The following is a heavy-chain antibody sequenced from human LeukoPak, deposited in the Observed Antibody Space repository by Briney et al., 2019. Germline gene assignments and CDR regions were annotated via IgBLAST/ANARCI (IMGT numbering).Heavy chain of an antibody. D-gene: IGHD3-22*01. J-gene: IGHJ1*01. CDR2: IYYSGST. Sequence: KTSGTLSLTCTVSGGSISSSSYYWGWIRQPPGKGLEWIGSIYYSGSTYYNPSLKSRVTISVDTSKNQFSLKLSSVTAADTAVYYCARLQRDSSGYYYSYFQYWGQGTLVTVSS. CDR1: GGSISSSSYY. CDR3: ARLQRDSSGYYYSYFQY. V-gene: IGHV4-39*01.